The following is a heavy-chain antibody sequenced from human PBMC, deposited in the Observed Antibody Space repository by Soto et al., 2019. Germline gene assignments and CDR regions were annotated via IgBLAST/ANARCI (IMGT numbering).Heavy chain of an antibody. CDR3: AKVESWYDYYYYGMDV. CDR1: GFTFSSYA. J-gene: IGHJ6*02. V-gene: IGHV3-23*01. D-gene: IGHD6-13*01. Sequence: GGSLRLSCAASGFTFSSYAMSWVRQAPGKGLEWVSAISGSGGSTYYADSVKGRFTISRDNSKNTLYLQMNSLRAEDTAVYYCAKVESWYDYYYYGMDVWGQGTTVTVSS. CDR2: ISGSGGST.